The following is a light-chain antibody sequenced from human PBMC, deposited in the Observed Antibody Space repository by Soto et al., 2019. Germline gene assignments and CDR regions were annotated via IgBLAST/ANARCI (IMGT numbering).Light chain of an antibody. CDR1: SSNIGRNT. J-gene: IGLJ1*01. CDR3: ASCDDSQTYYV. Sequence: QSVLTQAPSASGTPGQRVTISCSGGSSNIGRNTVNWYQQLPGTAPKLLIYSNNRRPSGVPDRFSGSKSGTSASLAISGLQSEDEADYYCASCDDSQTYYVFGTGTKVTVL. V-gene: IGLV1-44*01. CDR2: SNN.